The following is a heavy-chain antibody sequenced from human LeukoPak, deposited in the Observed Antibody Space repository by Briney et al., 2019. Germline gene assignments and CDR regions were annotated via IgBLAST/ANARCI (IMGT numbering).Heavy chain of an antibody. CDR3: ARAASIAVAAYYFDY. CDR1: GGSISSGGYS. V-gene: IGHV4-30-2*01. J-gene: IGHJ4*02. D-gene: IGHD6-19*01. Sequence: SETLSLTCAVSGGSISSGGYSWSWIRRPPGKGLEWIGYIYHSGSTYYNPSLKSRVTISVDWPKNQFSLKLSSVTAADTAVYYCARAASIAVAAYYFDYWGQGTLVTVSS. CDR2: IYHSGST.